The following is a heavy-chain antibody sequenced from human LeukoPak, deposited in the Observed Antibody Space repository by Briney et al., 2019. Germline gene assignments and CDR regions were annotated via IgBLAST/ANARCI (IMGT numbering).Heavy chain of an antibody. Sequence: GGSLRLSCAASGFTFSSYAMHWVRQAPGKGLEWVAVISYDGSNKYYADSVKGRFTISRDNSKSTLYLQMNSLRAEDTAVYYCARDVRFLEGFDYWGQGTLVTVSS. D-gene: IGHD3-3*01. V-gene: IGHV3-30-3*01. J-gene: IGHJ4*02. CDR1: GFTFSSYA. CDR3: ARDVRFLEGFDY. CDR2: ISYDGSNK.